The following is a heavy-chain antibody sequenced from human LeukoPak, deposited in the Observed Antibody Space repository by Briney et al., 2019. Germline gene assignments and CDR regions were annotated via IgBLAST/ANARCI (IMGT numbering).Heavy chain of an antibody. CDR2: ISYDGSNK. Sequence: GGSLRLSCAASGFTFSSYAMHWVRQAPGKGLEWVAVISYDGSNKYYADSVKGRFTISRDNSKNTLYLQMNSLRAEDTAVYYCAKTAARTGYSSSWYPPAYYMDVWGKGTTVTVSS. V-gene: IGHV3-30-3*02. D-gene: IGHD6-13*01. J-gene: IGHJ6*03. CDR3: AKTAARTGYSSSWYPPAYYMDV. CDR1: GFTFSSYA.